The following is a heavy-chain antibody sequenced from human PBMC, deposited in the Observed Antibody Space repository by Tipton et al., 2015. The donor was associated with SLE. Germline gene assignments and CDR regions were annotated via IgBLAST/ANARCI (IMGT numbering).Heavy chain of an antibody. D-gene: IGHD6-13*01. V-gene: IGHV4-39*07. CDR1: GGSISSSSYY. CDR3: ARDHGSSWSYFDY. CDR2: IYYSGST. Sequence: LRLSCTVSGGSISSSSYYWGWVRQPPGKGLEWIGEIYYSGSTYYNPSLKSRVTISVDTSKNQFSLKLSSVTAADTAVYYCARDHGSSWSYFDYWGQGTLVTVSS. J-gene: IGHJ4*02.